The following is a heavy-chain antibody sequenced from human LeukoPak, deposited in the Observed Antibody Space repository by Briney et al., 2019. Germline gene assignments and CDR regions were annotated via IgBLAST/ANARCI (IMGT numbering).Heavy chain of an antibody. CDR1: GYTFTGYY. CDR3: ARDVDTAMVTPTNWFDP. Sequence: ASVKVSCKASGYTFTGYYMHWVRQAPGQGLEWMGWINPNSGGTNYAQKFQGRVTMTRDTSISTAYMELSRPRSDDTAVYYCARDVDTAMVTPTNWFDPWGQGTLVTVSS. CDR2: INPNSGGT. V-gene: IGHV1-2*02. J-gene: IGHJ5*02. D-gene: IGHD5-18*01.